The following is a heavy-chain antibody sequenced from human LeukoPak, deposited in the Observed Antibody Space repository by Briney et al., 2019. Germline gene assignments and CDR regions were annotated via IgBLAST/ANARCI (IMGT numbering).Heavy chain of an antibody. V-gene: IGHV4-34*01. CDR1: GGSFSGYY. J-gene: IGHJ4*02. CDR3: ARGLGYSYGFGKYYFDY. CDR2: INHSGST. Sequence: SETLSLTCAVYGGSFSGYYWSWIRQPPGKGLEWIGEINHSGSTNYNPSLKSRVTISVDTSKNQFSLKLSSVTAADTAVYYRARGLGYSYGFGKYYFDYWGQGTLVTVSS. D-gene: IGHD5-18*01.